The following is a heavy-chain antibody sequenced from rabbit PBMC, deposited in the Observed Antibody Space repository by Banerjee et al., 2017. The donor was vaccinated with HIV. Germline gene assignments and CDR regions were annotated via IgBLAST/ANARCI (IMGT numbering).Heavy chain of an antibody. CDR3: ARWDSGWSVDF. V-gene: IGHV1S40*01. CDR2: IFGSSGGST. D-gene: IGHD4-1*01. Sequence: QSLEESGGDLVKPGGSLALTCKASGFDFSSNQMCWVRQAPGKGLEWIGCIFGSSGGSTYYASWAKGRFTISKTSSTTVTLQMTSLTAADTATYFCARWDSGWSVDFWGPGTLVTVS. CDR1: GFDFSSNQ. J-gene: IGHJ6*01.